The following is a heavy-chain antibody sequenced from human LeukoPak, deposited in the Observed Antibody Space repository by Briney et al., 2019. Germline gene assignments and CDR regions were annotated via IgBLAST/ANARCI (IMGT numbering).Heavy chain of an antibody. J-gene: IGHJ4*02. Sequence: PSETLSLTCTVSGDSISTYYWSWIRRPPGRGLEWIGYMHYTGITRYNPSFESRVTISADPSKSQFSLNLGSVTAADTAVYYCARHRIEVAGSYFDYWGQGPLVTVSS. CDR3: ARHRIEVAGSYFDY. D-gene: IGHD6-19*01. CDR2: MHYTGIT. V-gene: IGHV4-59*08. CDR1: GDSISTYY.